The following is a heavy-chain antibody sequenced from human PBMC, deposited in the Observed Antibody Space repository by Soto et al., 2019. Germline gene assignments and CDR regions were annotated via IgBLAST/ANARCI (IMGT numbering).Heavy chain of an antibody. CDR3: ARGVGATSEALKRIWFDP. CDR2: IIPNVGTA. Sequence: QVQLVQSGAEVKKPGSSVKVSCKASGGTFSSYAISWVRQSPGQGLEWMGGIIPNVGTANYAQKFQGRVTITADESTSTAYRERSSLRYEDPAVYYCARGVGATSEALKRIWFDPWGQGTLIPVSS. J-gene: IGHJ5*02. D-gene: IGHD1-26*01. V-gene: IGHV1-69*01. CDR1: GGTFSSYA.